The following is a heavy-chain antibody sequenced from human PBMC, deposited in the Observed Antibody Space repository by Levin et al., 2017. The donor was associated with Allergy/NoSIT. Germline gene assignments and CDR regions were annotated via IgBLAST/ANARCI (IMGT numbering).Heavy chain of an antibody. CDR3: ARSKIGYSGTYYFDY. CDR1: GFTFSSYS. D-gene: IGHD1-26*01. Sequence: KSGGSLRLSCAASGFTFSSYSMNWVRQAPGKGLEWVSSISSGSSYIYYADSVKGRFTISRDNAKNSLYLQMNSLRAEDTAVYFCARSKIGYSGTYYFDYWGQGTLVTVSS. V-gene: IGHV3-21*01. J-gene: IGHJ4*02. CDR2: ISSGSSYI.